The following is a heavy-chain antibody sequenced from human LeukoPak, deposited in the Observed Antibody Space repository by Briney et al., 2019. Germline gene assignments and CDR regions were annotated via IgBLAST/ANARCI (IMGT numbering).Heavy chain of an antibody. Sequence: SQTLSLTCAVSGGSISSGGYSWSWIRQPPGKGLEWIGYIYHSGSTYYNPSLKSRVTISVDRSKNQFSLKLSSVTAADTAVYYCARSITMVRGDPGWFDPWGQGTLVTVPS. CDR3: ARSITMVRGDPGWFDP. CDR2: IYHSGST. CDR1: GGSISSGGYS. D-gene: IGHD3-10*01. J-gene: IGHJ5*02. V-gene: IGHV4-30-2*01.